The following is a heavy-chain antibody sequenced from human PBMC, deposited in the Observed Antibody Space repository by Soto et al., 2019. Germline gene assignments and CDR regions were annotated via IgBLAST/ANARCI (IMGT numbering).Heavy chain of an antibody. V-gene: IGHV1-46*01. CDR2: INPSDGGT. D-gene: IGHD3-16*01. CDR3: ARGGGVTVGDLRYGFDP. J-gene: IGHJ5*02. Sequence: QVQLVQSGAEAKKPGASLRVSCKVSGFSLSNFYIHWVRQAPGQGLEWMGIINPSDGGTNYAQRFQARVTMTRDTSTSTVYMELSSRRSEDTAVYYCARGGGVTVGDLRYGFDPWGQGTLVTVSS. CDR1: GFSLSNFY.